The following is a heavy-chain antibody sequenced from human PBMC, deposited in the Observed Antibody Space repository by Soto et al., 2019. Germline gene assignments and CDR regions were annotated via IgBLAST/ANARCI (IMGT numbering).Heavy chain of an antibody. D-gene: IGHD3-16*01. V-gene: IGHV3-11*01. J-gene: IGHJ4*02. CDR2: ISSSGSTI. CDR3: ARFMITFGTIDY. CDR1: GFTFSDYY. Sequence: KTGGSLRLSCAASGFTFSDYYMSWIRQAPGKGLEWVSYISSSGSTIYYADSVKGRFTISRDNARNSLYLQMNSLRAEDTAVYYCARFMITFGTIDYWGQGTLVTVSS.